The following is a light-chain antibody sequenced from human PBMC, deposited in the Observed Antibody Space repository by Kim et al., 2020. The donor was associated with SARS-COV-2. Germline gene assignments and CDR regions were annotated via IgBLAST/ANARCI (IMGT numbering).Light chain of an antibody. Sequence: RATSNGKSGQSLLYRYYKKNYLAGYQQKPGQPPKLLISWASNGQSGAPDGCRGSGLGTDLSLTMRRLQAEDGAVYYCEQWYSPPYTLGQGPKLE. CDR3: EQWYSPPYT. J-gene: IGKJ2*01. CDR2: WAS. V-gene: IGKV4-1*01. CDR1: QSLLYRYYKKNY.